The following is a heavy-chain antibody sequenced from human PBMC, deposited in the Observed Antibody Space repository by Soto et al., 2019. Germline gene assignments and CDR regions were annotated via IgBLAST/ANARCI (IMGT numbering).Heavy chain of an antibody. Sequence: PSETLSLTCTVSGGSISSSSYYWGWIRQPPGKGLEWIGSIYYSGSTYYNPSLKSRVTISVDTSKNQFSLKLSSVTAADTAVYYCASFTRYYYGSGSYDVWGKGTTVTVSS. V-gene: IGHV4-39*01. CDR1: GGSISSSSYY. D-gene: IGHD3-10*01. CDR2: IYYSGST. J-gene: IGHJ6*04. CDR3: ASFTRYYYGSGSYDV.